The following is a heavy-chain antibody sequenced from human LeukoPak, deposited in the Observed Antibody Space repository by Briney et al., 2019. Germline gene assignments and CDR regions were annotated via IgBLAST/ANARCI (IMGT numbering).Heavy chain of an antibody. CDR3: ARHLANVRWGVNPRWFDP. D-gene: IGHD3-10*02. CDR2: IYPLETT. Sequence: SETLSLTCTVSGDSVNSGAYYWSWLRQPAGKEPEWIGRIYPLETTNYNPSLKSRVAISVDTSKNQFSLKLSSATAADTAVYYCARHLANVRWGVNPRWFDPWGQGTLVTVSS. CDR1: GDSVNSGAYY. J-gene: IGHJ5*02. V-gene: IGHV4-61*02.